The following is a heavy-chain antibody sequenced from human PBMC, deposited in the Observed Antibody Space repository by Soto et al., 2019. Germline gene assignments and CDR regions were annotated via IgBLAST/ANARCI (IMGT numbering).Heavy chain of an antibody. CDR1: GYTFTNYA. J-gene: IGHJ4*02. V-gene: IGHV1-18*01. CDR2: VSAYNGNT. Sequence: QLVQSGAEVKKPGASVKVSCKASGYTFTNYAISWVRQAPGQGLEWMGWVSAYNGNTDYAQKFQGRVTMTTKTATRTASMELRSLRSDDAAVYYCAGGIGYGDSYFDYWGQGTLVTVSS. CDR3: AGGIGYGDSYFDY. D-gene: IGHD4-17*01.